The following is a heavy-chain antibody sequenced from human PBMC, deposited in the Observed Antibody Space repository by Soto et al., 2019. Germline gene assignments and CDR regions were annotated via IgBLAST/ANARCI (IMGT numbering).Heavy chain of an antibody. D-gene: IGHD3-16*01. CDR3: AKDLQGTTRRVGWGTSPAY. CDR1: EFTFSRYA. CDR2: ISYDGSNK. V-gene: IGHV3-30-3*01. Sequence: QVQLVESGGGVVQPGRSLRLSCAASEFTFSRYAMYWVRQAPGKGLEWVSIISYDGSNKYYADSVKGRFTISRDNSKDTLYLPMNSLRVEDTAMYYCAKDLQGTTRRVGWGTSPAYWGQGTLVTVSS. J-gene: IGHJ4*02.